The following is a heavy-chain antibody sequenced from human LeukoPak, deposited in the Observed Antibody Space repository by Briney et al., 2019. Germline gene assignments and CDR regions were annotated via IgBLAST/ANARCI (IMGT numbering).Heavy chain of an antibody. J-gene: IGHJ4*02. Sequence: SETLSLTCTVSGGSISSYYWSWIRQPAGKGLEWIGRIYTSGSTNYNPSLKSRVTMSVDTSKNQFSLKLSSVTAADTAVYYCARHNYYDSSGYSFDYWGQGTLVTVSS. CDR2: IYTSGST. V-gene: IGHV4-4*07. D-gene: IGHD3-22*01. CDR3: ARHNYYDSSGYSFDY. CDR1: GGSISSYY.